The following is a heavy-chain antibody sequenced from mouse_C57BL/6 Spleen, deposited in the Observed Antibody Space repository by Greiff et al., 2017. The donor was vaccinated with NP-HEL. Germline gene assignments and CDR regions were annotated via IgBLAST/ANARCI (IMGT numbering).Heavy chain of an antibody. CDR1: GFTFSSYT. CDR3: ARHDGNYFDY. V-gene: IGHV5-9*01. CDR2: ISGGGGNT. J-gene: IGHJ2*01. D-gene: IGHD2-3*01. Sequence: EVQVVESGGGLVKPGGSLKLSCAASGFTFSSYTMSWVRQTPEKRLEWVATISGGGGNTYYPDSVKGRFTISRDNAKNTLYLQMSSLRSEDTALYYCARHDGNYFDYWGQGTTLTVSS.